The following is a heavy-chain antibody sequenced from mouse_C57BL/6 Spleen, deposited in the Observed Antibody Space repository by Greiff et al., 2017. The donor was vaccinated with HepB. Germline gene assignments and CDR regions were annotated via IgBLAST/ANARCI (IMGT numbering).Heavy chain of an antibody. CDR2: IYPGDGDT. J-gene: IGHJ2*01. Sequence: VQLQQSGPELVKPGASVKISCKASGYAFSSSWMNWVKQRPGKGLEWIGRIYPGDGDTNYNGKFKGKATLTADNTSSTAYMQLSSLTSEDSAVYFCALIYYDDDPYYFDYWGQGTTLTVSS. CDR3: ALIYYDDDPYYFDY. D-gene: IGHD2-4*01. V-gene: IGHV1-82*01. CDR1: GYAFSSSW.